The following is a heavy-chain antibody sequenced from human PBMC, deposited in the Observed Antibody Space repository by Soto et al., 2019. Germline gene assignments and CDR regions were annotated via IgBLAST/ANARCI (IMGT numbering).Heavy chain of an antibody. CDR2: IIYGGGTT. CDR3: AQTSAAAGTVYYYGMDV. J-gene: IGHJ6*02. Sequence: GGSLRLSCVASGFTFDSYAMSWVRQAPGKGLEWVSAIIYGGGTTYYADSVKGRFTISRDNFKNTLYLQMNSLRAEYTAVYYCAQTSAAAGTVYYYGMDVWGQGTTVTVSS. V-gene: IGHV3-23*01. CDR1: GFTFDSYA. D-gene: IGHD6-13*01.